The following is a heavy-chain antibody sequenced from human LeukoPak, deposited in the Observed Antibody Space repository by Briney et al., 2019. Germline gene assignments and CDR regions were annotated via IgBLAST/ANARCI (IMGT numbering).Heavy chain of an antibody. CDR3: AKSNGYGLVDI. D-gene: IGHD3-10*01. Sequence: AASVKVSCKASGDTFINDYIHWVRQAPGQGLEWMGVSNPGGGATTYAQKFQGRVTMTRDMSTSTVYMELRSLRSADTAVYYCAKSNGYGLVDIWGQGTMVTVSS. CDR1: GDTFINDY. CDR2: SNPGGGAT. J-gene: IGHJ3*02. V-gene: IGHV1-46*01.